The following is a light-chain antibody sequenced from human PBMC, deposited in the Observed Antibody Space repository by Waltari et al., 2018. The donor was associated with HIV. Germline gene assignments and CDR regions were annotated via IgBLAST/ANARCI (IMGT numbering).Light chain of an antibody. CDR2: EVR. Sequence: QSALTQPASVSGSPGQSITISCTGTSSDVGGYNYVSWYQQNPGKAPELLLYEVRNRPAGVSNRFSGSKSGNTASLTIAGLQAEDEADYYCSSYTSSSTLVVFGGGTTLTVL. V-gene: IGLV2-14*01. CDR3: SSYTSSSTLVV. CDR1: SSDVGGYNY. J-gene: IGLJ2*01.